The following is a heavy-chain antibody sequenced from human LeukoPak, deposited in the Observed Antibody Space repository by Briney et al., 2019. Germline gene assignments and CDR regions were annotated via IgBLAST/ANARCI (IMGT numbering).Heavy chain of an antibody. CDR2: ISWNSGSI. V-gene: IGHV3-9*01. J-gene: IGHJ4*02. D-gene: IGHD2-2*01. Sequence: GGSLRLSCAASGFTFDDYAMHWVRQAPGKGLGWVSGISWNSGSIGYADFVKGRFTISRDNAKNSLYLQMNSPRAEDTALYYCAKGDDTSPSTFDYWGQGTLVTVPS. CDR3: AKGDDTSPSTFDY. CDR1: GFTFDDYA.